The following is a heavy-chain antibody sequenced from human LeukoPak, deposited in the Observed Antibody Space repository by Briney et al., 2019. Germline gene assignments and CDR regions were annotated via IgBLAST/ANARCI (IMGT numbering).Heavy chain of an antibody. CDR3: ANLKIWFGELWVPDAFDI. Sequence: ASVKVSCKASGYTFTSYGISWVRQAPGQGLEWMGWINPNSGGTNYAQKFQGRVTMTRDTSISTAYMELSKLRSDDTAVYYCANLKIWFGELWVPDAFDIWGQGTMVTVSS. V-gene: IGHV1-2*02. CDR2: INPNSGGT. J-gene: IGHJ3*02. D-gene: IGHD3-10*01. CDR1: GYTFTSYG.